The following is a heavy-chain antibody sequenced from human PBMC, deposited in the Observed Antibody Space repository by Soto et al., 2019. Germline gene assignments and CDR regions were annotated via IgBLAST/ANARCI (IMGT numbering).Heavy chain of an antibody. V-gene: IGHV1-46*01. J-gene: IGHJ4*01. CDR2: INPSGGST. Sequence: ASVKVSCKASGYTFTSYYMHWVRQAPGQGLEWMGIINPSGGSTSYAQKFQGRVTMTRDTSTSTVYMELSSLRSEDTAVYYCVIDVSNDVYPYDYWGHGTLVTVS. D-gene: IGHD2-8*01. CDR1: GYTFTSYY. CDR3: VIDVSNDVYPYDY.